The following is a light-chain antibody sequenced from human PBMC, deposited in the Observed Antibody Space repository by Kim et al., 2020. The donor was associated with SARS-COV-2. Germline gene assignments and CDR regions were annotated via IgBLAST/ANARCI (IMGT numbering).Light chain of an antibody. J-gene: IGLJ3*02. CDR3: GTWDSSLSGGG. CDR2: DNN. CDR1: SSNIGNNY. Sequence: QSVLTQPPSVSAAPGQRVTISCSGSSSNIGNNYVSWYQQLPGTAPKLLIYDNNKRPSGIPDRFSGSKSGTSATLGITGLQTGDEADYYCGTWDSSLSGGGFGGGTQLTVL. V-gene: IGLV1-51*01.